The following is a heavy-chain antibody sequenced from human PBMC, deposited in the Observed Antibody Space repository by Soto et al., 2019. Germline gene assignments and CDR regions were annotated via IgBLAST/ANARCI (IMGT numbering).Heavy chain of an antibody. CDR2: ISYDGSYK. Sequence: QVQLVESGGGVVQPGRSLRLSCAASGFTFSSYAMHWVRQAPGKGLEWVAVISYDGSYKYYADSVKGRFTISRDNSKNTLYLQMNSLRAEDTAVYYCARDRGCISTSCYWPYYYYYGMDVWGQGTTVTVSS. J-gene: IGHJ6*02. D-gene: IGHD2-2*01. CDR1: GFTFSSYA. CDR3: ARDRGCISTSCYWPYYYYYGMDV. V-gene: IGHV3-30-3*01.